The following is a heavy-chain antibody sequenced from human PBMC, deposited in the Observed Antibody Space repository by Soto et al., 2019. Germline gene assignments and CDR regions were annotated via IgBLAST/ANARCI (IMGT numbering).Heavy chain of an antibody. D-gene: IGHD3-22*01. V-gene: IGHV3-33*01. CDR2: IWYDGSNK. Sequence: PGGSLRLSCAASGFTFSSYGMHWVRQAPGKGLEWVAVIWYDGSNKYYADSVKGRFTISRDNSKNTLYLQMNSLRAEDTAVYYCARDSRPYYDSSGYYSNWFDPWGQGTLVTVSS. J-gene: IGHJ5*02. CDR3: ARDSRPYYDSSGYYSNWFDP. CDR1: GFTFSSYG.